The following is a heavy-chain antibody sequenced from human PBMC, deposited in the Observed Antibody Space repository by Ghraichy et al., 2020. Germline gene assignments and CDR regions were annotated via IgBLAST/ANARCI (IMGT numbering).Heavy chain of an antibody. CDR3: ARRRAGSYTVGWHFFDY. J-gene: IGHJ4*02. CDR1: GGSFSGFY. Sequence: SQTLSLTCTVYGGSFSGFYWSWIRQPPEKGLEWIGEINHSGNTNYNPSFKSRVTTSVDTSKNQFSLELNSVTAADTAVYYCARRRAGSYTVGWHFFDYWGQGALVAVSS. D-gene: IGHD3-10*01. CDR2: INHSGNT. V-gene: IGHV4-34*01.